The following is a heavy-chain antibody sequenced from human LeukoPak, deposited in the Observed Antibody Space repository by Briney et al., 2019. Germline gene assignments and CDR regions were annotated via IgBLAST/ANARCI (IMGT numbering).Heavy chain of an antibody. D-gene: IGHD6-19*01. V-gene: IGHV3-43*02. CDR1: GFTFDDYA. CDR2: ISGDGGST. Sequence: GGSLRLSCAASGFTFDDYARHWVRQAPGKGLEWVSLISGDGGSTYYADSVKGRFTISRDNSKNSLYLQMNSLRTEVTALYYCAKDQPPYSSGWYFDYWGQGTLVTVSS. J-gene: IGHJ4*02. CDR3: AKDQPPYSSGWYFDY.